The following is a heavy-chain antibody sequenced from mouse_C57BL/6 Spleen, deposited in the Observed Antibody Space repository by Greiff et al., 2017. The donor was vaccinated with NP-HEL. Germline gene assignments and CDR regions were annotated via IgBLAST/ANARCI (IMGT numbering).Heavy chain of an antibody. Sequence: DVQLQESGPGLVKPFQSLSLTCSVTGYSITSGYYWNWIRQFPGNKLEWMGYISYDGSNNYNPSLKNRISITRDTSKNQFFLKLNSVTTEDTATYYCARRSYYSNYRAMDYWGQGTSVTVSS. CDR2: ISYDGSN. V-gene: IGHV3-6*01. CDR1: GYSITSGYY. J-gene: IGHJ4*01. D-gene: IGHD2-5*01. CDR3: ARRSYYSNYRAMDY.